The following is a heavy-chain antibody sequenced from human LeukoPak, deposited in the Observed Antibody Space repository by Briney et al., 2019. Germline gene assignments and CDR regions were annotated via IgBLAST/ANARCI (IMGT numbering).Heavy chain of an antibody. J-gene: IGHJ5*02. CDR2: INHSGST. CDR3: ARGEAIISSSSFTPDKDFDP. CDR1: GGSFSGYY. Sequence: SETLSLTCAVYGGSFSGYYWSWIRQPPGKGLEWIGEINHSGSTNYNPSLKSRVTISVDTSKNQFSLKLSSVTAADTAVYYCARGEAIISSSSFTPDKDFDPWGQGTLVTVSS. D-gene: IGHD6-6*01. V-gene: IGHV4-34*01.